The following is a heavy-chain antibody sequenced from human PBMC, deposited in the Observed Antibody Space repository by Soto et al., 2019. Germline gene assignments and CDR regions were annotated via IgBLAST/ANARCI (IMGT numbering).Heavy chain of an antibody. V-gene: IGHV1-58*01. CDR3: AAQQATYYDFWSGPDYYGMDV. J-gene: IGHJ6*02. Sequence: SVKVSCKASGFTFTSSAVQWVRQARGQHLEWIGWIVVGSGNTNYAQKFQERVTITRDMSTSTAYMELSSLRSEDTAVYYCAAQQATYYDFWSGPDYYGMDVWGQGTTVTVSS. CDR2: IVVGSGNT. CDR1: GFTFTSSA. D-gene: IGHD3-3*01.